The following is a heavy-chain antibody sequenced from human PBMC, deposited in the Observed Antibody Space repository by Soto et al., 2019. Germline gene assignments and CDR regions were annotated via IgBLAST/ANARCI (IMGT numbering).Heavy chain of an antibody. CDR3: AISQDRGGRTTFIY. V-gene: IGHV3-9*01. CDR2: INWKSDI. D-gene: IGHD3-16*01. Sequence: PGGSLRLSCAVSGFTFDDNAMHWVRQAPEKGLEWVSGINWKSDIGYADSVKGRFTISRDNAENSLYLQTNSLRAEDTALYYCAISQDRGGRTTFIYWGQGTQVTV. CDR1: GFTFDDNA. J-gene: IGHJ4*02.